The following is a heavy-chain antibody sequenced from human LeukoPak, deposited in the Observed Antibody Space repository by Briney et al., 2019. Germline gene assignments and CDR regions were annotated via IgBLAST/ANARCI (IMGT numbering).Heavy chain of an antibody. CDR3: AKDVQVVRAIFDY. J-gene: IGHJ4*02. Sequence: GSLRLSCAASGFTFSSYAMSWVRQARRQGLEWVSGISGSSGSTYYEVSVKGRFTISRDNSKNTLYLQMNSLRAEDTAVYYCAKDVQVVRAIFDYWGQGTLVTVSS. CDR1: GFTFSSYA. V-gene: IGHV3-23*01. CDR2: ISGSSGST. D-gene: IGHD4-23*01.